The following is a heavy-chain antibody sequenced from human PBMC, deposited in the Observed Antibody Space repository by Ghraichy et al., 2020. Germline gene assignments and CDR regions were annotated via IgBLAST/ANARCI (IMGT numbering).Heavy chain of an antibody. CDR3: VKSGASGSYKWFDP. CDR2: IYYSGNT. D-gene: IGHD3-10*01. CDR1: GGSISSGGFS. J-gene: IGHJ5*02. Sequence: SETLSLTCVVSGGSISSGGFSWNWIRQPPGKGLEWIGYIYYSGNTYYNPSLKSRVTISVDRSKNQFSLKLRSPIAADTAVYYCVKSGASGSYKWFDPWGQGTLVTVAS. V-gene: IGHV4-30-2*01.